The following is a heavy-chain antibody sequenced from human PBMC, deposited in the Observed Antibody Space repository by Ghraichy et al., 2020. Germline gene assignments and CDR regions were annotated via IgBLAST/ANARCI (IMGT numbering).Heavy chain of an antibody. CDR1: GGSISSSSYY. J-gene: IGHJ6*03. CDR2: IYYSGST. Sequence: SETLSLTCTVSGGSISSSSYYWGWIRQPPGKGLEWIGSIYYSGSTYYNPSLKSRVTISVDTSKNQFSLKLSSVTAADTAVYYCARGLHSSSSSYLYYYYYMDVWGKGTTVTVSS. CDR3: ARGLHSSSSSYLYYYYYMDV. V-gene: IGHV4-39*01. D-gene: IGHD6-6*01.